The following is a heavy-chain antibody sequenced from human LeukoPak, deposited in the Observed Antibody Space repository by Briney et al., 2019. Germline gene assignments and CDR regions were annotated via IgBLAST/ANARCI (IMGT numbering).Heavy chain of an antibody. Sequence: PGGSLRLSCAASGFTFSSYAMSWVRQAPGKGLEWVSAISGSGGSTYYADSVKGRFTISRDNSKNTLYLQMNSLRAEGTAVYYCAKGILWFGESDFDYWGQGTQVTVSS. D-gene: IGHD3-10*01. CDR1: GFTFSSYA. V-gene: IGHV3-23*01. J-gene: IGHJ4*02. CDR3: AKGILWFGESDFDY. CDR2: ISGSGGST.